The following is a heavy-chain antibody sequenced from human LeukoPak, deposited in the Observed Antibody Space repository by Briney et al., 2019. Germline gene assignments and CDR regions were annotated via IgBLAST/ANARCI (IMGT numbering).Heavy chain of an antibody. V-gene: IGHV4-30-4*08. D-gene: IGHD3-10*01. Sequence: SETLSLTCTVSGGSISSGGYYWSWIRQHPGKGLEWIGYIYYSGSTYYNPSLKSRVTISVDTSKNQFSLKLSSVTAADTAVYYCATGRLLWGSGSPFGAFDIWGQGTMVTVSS. CDR3: ATGRLLWGSGSPFGAFDI. CDR1: GGSISSGGYY. CDR2: IYYSGST. J-gene: IGHJ3*02.